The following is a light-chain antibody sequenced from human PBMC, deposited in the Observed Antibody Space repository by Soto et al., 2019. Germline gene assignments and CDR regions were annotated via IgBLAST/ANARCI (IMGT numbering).Light chain of an antibody. Sequence: IQLTQSPSSLSASVGDRVTITCRASPGISNTLTWYQQKPGKPPKLLIYDASSLESGVPSRFSSSGSGTDFTLTISSLQPEDFTTYYCQQFNSYPLTFGGRTEVDIK. CDR1: PGISNT. V-gene: IGKV1-13*02. CDR3: QQFNSYPLT. J-gene: IGKJ4*01. CDR2: DAS.